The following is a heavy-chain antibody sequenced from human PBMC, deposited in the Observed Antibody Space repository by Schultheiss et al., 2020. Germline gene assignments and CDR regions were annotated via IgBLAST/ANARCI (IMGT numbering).Heavy chain of an antibody. J-gene: IGHJ4*02. D-gene: IGHD5/OR15-5a*01. CDR1: GGSISTYY. CDR3: ARGVSRHFDY. V-gene: IGHV4-59*12. Sequence: SETLSLTCTVSGGSISTYYWSWIRQPPGKGLEWIGYISYSGSTNYTPSLRSRVTMSVDTSKNQFSLKLSSVTAADTAVYYCARGVSRHFDYWGQGTLVTVSS. CDR2: ISYSGST.